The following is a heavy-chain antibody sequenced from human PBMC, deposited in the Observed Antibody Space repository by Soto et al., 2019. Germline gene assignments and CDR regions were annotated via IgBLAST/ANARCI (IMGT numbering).Heavy chain of an antibody. CDR1: GFPFDNYA. V-gene: IGHV3-23*01. CDR2: ISGGSPKE. J-gene: IGHJ4*02. D-gene: IGHD2-21*02. CDR3: AKYFSHYSFSQKPYCGGDCYTLDS. Sequence: PGGSLRLSCEASGFPFDNYAISWVRQAPWKGLEWVSAISGGSPKEFYAESVKGRFTISRDNSKNTLFLEMSSLRADDAALYYCAKYFSHYSFSQKPYCGGDCYTLDSLGQRTQVTVCS.